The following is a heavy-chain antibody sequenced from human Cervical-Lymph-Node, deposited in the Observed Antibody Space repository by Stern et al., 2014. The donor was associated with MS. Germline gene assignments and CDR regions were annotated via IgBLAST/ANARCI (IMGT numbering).Heavy chain of an antibody. CDR2: PYCDDDK. V-gene: IGHV2-5*02. CDR1: GFSLSSNGMG. D-gene: IGHD2-2*02. J-gene: IGHJ3*02. CDR3: AHRRAIRADAFDI. Sequence: QVTLRESGPTLVKPTQTLTLTCSFSGFSLSSNGMGVGWFRQPPGKALEWLALPYCDDDKLYNPSLKGSMTITKDTAVSENQVVLTVTNMDPLDTATYYCAHRRAIRADAFDIWGQGTVVTVSS.